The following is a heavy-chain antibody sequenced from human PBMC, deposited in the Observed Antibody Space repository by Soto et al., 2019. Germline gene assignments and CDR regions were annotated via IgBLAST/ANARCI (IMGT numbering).Heavy chain of an antibody. CDR3: ARKGYNWIPFDP. Sequence: GSLRLSCAASGCTFSSYAMHWVRQAPGKGLEWVAVISYDGSNKYYADSVKGRFTISRDNSKNTLYLQMNSLRAEDTAVYYCARKGYNWIPFDPWGQGTLVTVSS. J-gene: IGHJ5*02. CDR1: GCTFSSYA. D-gene: IGHD1-20*01. V-gene: IGHV3-30-3*01. CDR2: ISYDGSNK.